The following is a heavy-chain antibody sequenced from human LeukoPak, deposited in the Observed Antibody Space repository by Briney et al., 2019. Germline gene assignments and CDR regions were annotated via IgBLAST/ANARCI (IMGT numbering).Heavy chain of an antibody. J-gene: IGHJ3*02. CDR1: GGSISSGGYS. CDR3: ARVGSTDAFDI. V-gene: IGHV4-30-2*01. Sequence: PSQTLSLTCAVSGGSISSGGYSWSWIRQPPGKGLEWIGYIYHSGSTYYNPSLKSRVTISVDRSKSQFSLKLSSVTAADTAVYYCARVGSTDAFDIWGQGTMVTVSS. D-gene: IGHD1-26*01. CDR2: IYHSGST.